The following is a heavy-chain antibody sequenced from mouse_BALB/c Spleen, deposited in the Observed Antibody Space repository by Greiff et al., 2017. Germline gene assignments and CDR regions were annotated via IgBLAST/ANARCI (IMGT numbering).Heavy chain of an antibody. V-gene: IGHV5-4*02. CDR2: ISDGGSYT. CDR3: AREDYGNYGFAY. Sequence: EVKLVESGGGLVKPGGSLKLSCAASGFTFSDYYMYWVRQTPEKRLEWVATISDGGSYTYYPDSVKGRFTISRDNAKNNLYLQMSSLKSEDTAMYYCAREDYGNYGFAYWGQGTLVTVSA. J-gene: IGHJ3*01. D-gene: IGHD2-1*01. CDR1: GFTFSDYY.